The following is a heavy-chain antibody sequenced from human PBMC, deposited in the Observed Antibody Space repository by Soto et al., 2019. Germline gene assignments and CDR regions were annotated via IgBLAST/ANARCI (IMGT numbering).Heavy chain of an antibody. CDR2: IYHSGST. J-gene: IGHJ6*02. V-gene: IGHV4-30-2*03. CDR3: ARLYGYCIRNSCHGHYAMDV. Sequence: PSETLSLTCAVSGGSISSGGYSWSWIRQPPGKGLEWIGYIYHSGSTYYNPSLNSRVTVSVDTSKNQFSLKVTSVTAADTAVYYCARLYGYCIRNSCHGHYAMDVRGQGTTVTVSS. CDR1: GGSISSGGYS. D-gene: IGHD2-2*01.